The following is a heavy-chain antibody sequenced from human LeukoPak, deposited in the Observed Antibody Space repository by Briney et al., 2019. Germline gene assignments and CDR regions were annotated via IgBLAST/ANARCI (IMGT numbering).Heavy chain of an antibody. J-gene: IGHJ4*02. CDR2: IYYSGST. CDR3: ARSPRTVIVDY. Sequence: PSQTLSLTCTVSGGSISSGGYYWSWIRQHPGKGLEWIGYIYYSGSTYYNPALKSRVTISVDTSKNQFSMKLSSVTAADTAVYYCARSPRTVIVDYWGQGTLVTVSS. CDR1: GGSISSGGYY. D-gene: IGHD3-22*01. V-gene: IGHV4-31*03.